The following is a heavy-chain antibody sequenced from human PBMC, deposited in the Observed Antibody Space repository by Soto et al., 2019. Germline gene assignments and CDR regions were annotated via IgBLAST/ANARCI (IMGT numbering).Heavy chain of an antibody. J-gene: IGHJ5*02. D-gene: IGHD2-15*01. V-gene: IGHV3-53*01. CDR3: VRDRGGSYWLDP. Sequence: GGSLRLSCAASGFIVSNNYMSWVRQAPGKGLEWVSILYSGGTTYYADSVKGWFTFSRDNSENTVFLQMNNLRVEDTAVYYCVRDRGGSYWLDPWGQGTLVTVSS. CDR2: LYSGGTT. CDR1: GFIVSNNY.